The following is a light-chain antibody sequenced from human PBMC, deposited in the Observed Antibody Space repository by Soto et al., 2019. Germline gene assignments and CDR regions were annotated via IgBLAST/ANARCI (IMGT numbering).Light chain of an antibody. V-gene: IGKV3-11*01. Sequence: EIVLTQSPATLSLSPGERATLSCMASQSVSSYLAWYQQKPGQAPRLLIYDASNRATGIPARFSGSGSGTDFTLTISSLEPEDFAVYYCHQRQSWPRTCGQGTKVDI. CDR3: HQRQSWPRT. CDR2: DAS. CDR1: QSVSSY. J-gene: IGKJ1*01.